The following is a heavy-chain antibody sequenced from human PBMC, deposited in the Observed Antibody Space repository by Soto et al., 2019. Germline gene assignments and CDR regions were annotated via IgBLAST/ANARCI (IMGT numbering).Heavy chain of an antibody. CDR3: ARLQEWEAAHWFDP. J-gene: IGHJ5*02. D-gene: IGHD6-25*01. Sequence: ASVKVSCKASGYTFTSYAMHWVRQAPGQRLEWMGWINAGNGNTKYSQKLQGRVTMTTDTSTSTAYMELRSLRSDDTAVYYCARLQEWEAAHWFDPWGQGTLVTVS. V-gene: IGHV1-3*01. CDR1: GYTFTSYA. CDR2: INAGNGNT.